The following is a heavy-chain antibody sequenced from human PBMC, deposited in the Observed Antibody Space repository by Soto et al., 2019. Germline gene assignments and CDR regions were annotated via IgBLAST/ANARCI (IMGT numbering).Heavy chain of an antibody. J-gene: IGHJ4*01. Sequence: QVQLQESGPGLVQPSQTLSLTCTVSGGSISSGGYYWSWIRQHPGTGLEWIGHISCSGSTSYNTALKGRVTVSVDTSRNQSSLIVNSVTAADTAVYYSARGVLHWGQGTLVTVSS. CDR1: GGSISSGGYY. V-gene: IGHV4-31*03. CDR3: ARGVLH. CDR2: ISCSGST.